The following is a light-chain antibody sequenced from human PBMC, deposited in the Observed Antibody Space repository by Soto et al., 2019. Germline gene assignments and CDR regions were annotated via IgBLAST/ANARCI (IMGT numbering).Light chain of an antibody. J-gene: IGKJ1*01. CDR2: GAS. Sequence: EIVMTQSPATLSVSPGERATLSCRASQGIKDYVAWFQQKPGQAPRLLIYGASTRATAIPARFSGSGSGTEFTLAISSLQSEDFAVDYCQQYNTWPRTFGQGTKVETK. CDR1: QGIKDY. V-gene: IGKV3-15*01. CDR3: QQYNTWPRT.